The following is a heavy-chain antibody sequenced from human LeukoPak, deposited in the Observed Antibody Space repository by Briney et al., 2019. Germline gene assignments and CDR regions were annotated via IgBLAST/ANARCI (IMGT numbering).Heavy chain of an antibody. Sequence: GGSLRLSCAASGFTFSSYAMHWVRQAPGKGLEWVALISYDESNTFYADSVKGRFTISRDNSKNTLYLQMNSLRAEDTAVYYCAKDPYGSGSYYYPSPFDYWGQGTLVTVSS. V-gene: IGHV3-30*04. CDR3: AKDPYGSGSYYYPSPFDY. CDR1: GFTFSSYA. J-gene: IGHJ4*02. CDR2: ISYDESNT. D-gene: IGHD3-10*01.